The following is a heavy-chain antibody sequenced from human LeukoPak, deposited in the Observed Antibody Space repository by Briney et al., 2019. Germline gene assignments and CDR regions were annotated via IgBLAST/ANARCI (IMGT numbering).Heavy chain of an antibody. Sequence: GGSLRLSCAASGFTFSSYSMNWVRQAPGKGLEWVSSISSSSSYIYYADSVKGRFTISRDNAKNSLYLQMNSLRAEDTAVYYCAPLGYYDFWSGSIHWGQGTLATVSS. CDR2: ISSSSSYI. D-gene: IGHD3-3*01. CDR3: APLGYYDFWSGSIH. CDR1: GFTFSSYS. J-gene: IGHJ4*02. V-gene: IGHV3-21*01.